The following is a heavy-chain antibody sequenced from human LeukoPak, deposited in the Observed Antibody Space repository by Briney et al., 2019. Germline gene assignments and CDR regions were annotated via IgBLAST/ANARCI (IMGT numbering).Heavy chain of an antibody. Sequence: PSETLSLTCAVYGGSFSGYYWSWIRQPPGKGLEWIGYIYYSGSTNYNPSLKSRVTISVDTSKNQFSLKLSSVTAADTAVYYCTRSIMVRGVSDWGQGTLVTVSS. D-gene: IGHD3-10*01. CDR1: GGSFSGYY. CDR2: IYYSGST. J-gene: IGHJ4*02. CDR3: TRSIMVRGVSD. V-gene: IGHV4-59*12.